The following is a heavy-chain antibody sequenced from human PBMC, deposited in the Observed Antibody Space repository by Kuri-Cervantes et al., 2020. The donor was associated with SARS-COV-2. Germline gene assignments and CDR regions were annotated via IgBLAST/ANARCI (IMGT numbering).Heavy chain of an antibody. CDR2: IGNAGDT. Sequence: GESLKISCAASGFTFSSYDMHWVRQATGKGLEWVSGIGNAGDTYYPGSVKGRFTISRENAKNSLYLQMNSLRAGDTAVYYCARGLYDYVWGSYRYGWFDPWGQGTLVTVSS. D-gene: IGHD3-16*02. J-gene: IGHJ5*02. CDR1: GFTFSSYD. CDR3: ARGLYDYVWGSYRYGWFDP. V-gene: IGHV3-13*04.